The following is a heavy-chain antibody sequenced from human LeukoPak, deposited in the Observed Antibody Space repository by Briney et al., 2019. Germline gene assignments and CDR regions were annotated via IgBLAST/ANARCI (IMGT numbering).Heavy chain of an antibody. CDR3: ARRVSIAARLDY. J-gene: IGHJ4*02. Sequence: SETLSLTCTVSGYPISSGYYWGWIRQPPGKGLEWIGGIYHRGSTYYNPSLKSRVTISVDTSKNQFSLKLSSVTAADTAVYYCARRVSIAARLDYWGQGTLVTVSS. CDR2: IYHRGST. V-gene: IGHV4-38-2*02. D-gene: IGHD6-6*01. CDR1: GYPISSGYY.